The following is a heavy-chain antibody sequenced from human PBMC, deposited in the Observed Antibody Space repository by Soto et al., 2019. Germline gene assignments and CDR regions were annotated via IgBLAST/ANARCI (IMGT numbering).Heavy chain of an antibody. CDR3: ARGKYGDYVFDI. Sequence: EVQLVESGGGLVQPGGSLRLSCAASGFTFTSYSMNWVRQAPGKGLEWVSYISSSSSTIYYADSVRGRFTISRDNAKNSLYLQMNSLRAEDTAVYYCARGKYGDYVFDIWGQGTMFTVSS. D-gene: IGHD4-17*01. J-gene: IGHJ3*02. V-gene: IGHV3-48*01. CDR1: GFTFTSYS. CDR2: ISSSSSTI.